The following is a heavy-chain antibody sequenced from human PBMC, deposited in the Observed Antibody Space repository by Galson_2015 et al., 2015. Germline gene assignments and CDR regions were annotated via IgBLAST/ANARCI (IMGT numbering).Heavy chain of an antibody. Sequence: CAISGDCVSSNSAAWNWIRQSPSRGLEWLGRTYYRSKWYNDYAVSVKSRITINPDTSKNQFPLQLNSVTPEDTAVYYCARDYYHQNWFDPWGQGTLVTVSS. CDR2: TYYRSKWYN. CDR1: GDCVSSNSAA. D-gene: IGHD3-10*01. J-gene: IGHJ5*02. V-gene: IGHV6-1*01. CDR3: ARDYYHQNWFDP.